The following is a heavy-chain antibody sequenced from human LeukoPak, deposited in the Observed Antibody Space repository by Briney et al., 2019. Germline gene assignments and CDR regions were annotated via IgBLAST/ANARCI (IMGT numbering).Heavy chain of an antibody. D-gene: IGHD2-2*01. Sequence: SETLSLTCAVYGGSFSSYYWSWIRQPPGKGLEWIGDINHGGSTHYNPSLKSRVTISVDTSKNQFSLKMSSVTAADTALYYCASLDCSSTSCYLNYRGQGTLVTVSS. CDR1: GGSFSSYY. J-gene: IGHJ4*02. CDR2: INHGGST. V-gene: IGHV4-34*01. CDR3: ASLDCSSTSCYLNY.